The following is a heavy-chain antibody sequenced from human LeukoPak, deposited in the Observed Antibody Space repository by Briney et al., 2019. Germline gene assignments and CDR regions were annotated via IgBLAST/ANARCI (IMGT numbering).Heavy chain of an antibody. CDR3: AGGYSSSWYTGIDAFDI. Sequence: GASVKVSCKASGYTFTSYGISWVRQAPGQGLEWMGWISAYNGNTNYAQKLQGRVTMTTDTSTSTAYMELRSLRSDDTAVYYCAGGYSSSWYTGIDAFDIWGQGTMVTVSS. D-gene: IGHD6-13*01. CDR2: ISAYNGNT. J-gene: IGHJ3*02. CDR1: GYTFTSYG. V-gene: IGHV1-18*01.